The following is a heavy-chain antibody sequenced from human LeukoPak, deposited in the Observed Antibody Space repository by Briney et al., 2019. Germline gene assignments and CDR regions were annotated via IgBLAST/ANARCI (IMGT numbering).Heavy chain of an antibody. Sequence: ASVKVSSKPSGYTFTVYYMHWVRQAPGQGLEWMGWINPNSGGTNYAQKFQGRVTMTRDTSISTAYMELSRLRSDDTAVYYCARDRHDILTGYYFDYWGQGTLVTVSS. CDR2: INPNSGGT. V-gene: IGHV1-2*02. J-gene: IGHJ4*02. CDR1: GYTFTVYY. D-gene: IGHD3-9*01. CDR3: ARDRHDILTGYYFDY.